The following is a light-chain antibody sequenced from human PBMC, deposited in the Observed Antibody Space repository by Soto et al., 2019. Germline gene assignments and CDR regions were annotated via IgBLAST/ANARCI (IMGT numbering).Light chain of an antibody. V-gene: IGKV3-20*01. Sequence: VLTQSAGTLSLSPGERATLSCRASQSVSSSYLGWYQQKPGQAPRLLIYGASSRATGIPDRFSGSGSGTDFTLTISRLEPEDFAVYFCQQYGSPPITFGQGTLLEVK. CDR1: QSVSSSY. CDR2: GAS. CDR3: QQYGSPPIT. J-gene: IGKJ5*01.